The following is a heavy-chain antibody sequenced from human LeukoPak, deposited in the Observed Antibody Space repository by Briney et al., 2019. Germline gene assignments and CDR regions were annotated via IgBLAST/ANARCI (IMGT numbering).Heavy chain of an antibody. D-gene: IGHD6-13*01. CDR2: IYYSGST. CDR3: ARDKLGIAAAGGDY. Sequence: SAPLSLPCPVSGASISSFYWSWIRQPPGKGLEGTGNIYYSGSTNYNPSLRRPVTLSIDTTKNHFSLCMSLVTDASTPVYYCARDKLGIAAAGGDYGGQGTLVTVS. J-gene: IGHJ4*02. V-gene: IGHV4-59*13. CDR1: GASISSFY.